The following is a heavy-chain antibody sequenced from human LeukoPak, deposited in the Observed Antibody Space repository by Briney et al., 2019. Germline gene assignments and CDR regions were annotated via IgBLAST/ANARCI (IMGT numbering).Heavy chain of an antibody. J-gene: IGHJ2*01. V-gene: IGHV4-61*01. Sequence: SETLSLTCTVSGASVSSASYWTWIRQPPGKGVEWIAHIYNGVNTNYNPSLKSRVTISVDTSKNQFSLRLTSVTAADTAVYYCARGVTMIVVVIHDWYFDLWGRGTLVTVSS. CDR1: GASVSSASY. CDR3: ARGVTMIVVVIHDWYFDL. D-gene: IGHD3-22*01. CDR2: IYNGVNT.